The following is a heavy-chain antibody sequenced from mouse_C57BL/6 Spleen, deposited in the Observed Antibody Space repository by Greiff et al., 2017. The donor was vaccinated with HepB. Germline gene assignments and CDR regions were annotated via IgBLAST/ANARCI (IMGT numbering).Heavy chain of an antibody. J-gene: IGHJ2*01. CDR3: ARWSSGRRYCDY. CDR2: IYPGSGST. Sequence: QVHVKQSGAELVKPGASVKMSCKASGYTFTSYWITWVKQRPGQGLEWIGDIYPGSGSTNYNEKFKSKATLTVDTSSSTAYMQLSSLTSEDSAVYYCARWSSGRRYCDYWGQGTTLTVAS. V-gene: IGHV1-55*01. CDR1: GYTFTSYW.